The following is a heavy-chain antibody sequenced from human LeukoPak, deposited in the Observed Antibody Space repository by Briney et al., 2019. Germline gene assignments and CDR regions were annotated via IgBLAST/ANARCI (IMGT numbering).Heavy chain of an antibody. D-gene: IGHD3-22*01. Sequence: PGESLKISCKGSGYSFTSYWIGWVRQMPGKGLEWMGIIYPGDSDTRYSPSFQDQVTISADKSISTAYLQWSSLKASDTAMYYCARHGPMYYYDSSGYCDYWGQGTLVTVSS. V-gene: IGHV5-51*01. J-gene: IGHJ4*02. CDR3: ARHGPMYYYDSSGYCDY. CDR1: GYSFTSYW. CDR2: IYPGDSDT.